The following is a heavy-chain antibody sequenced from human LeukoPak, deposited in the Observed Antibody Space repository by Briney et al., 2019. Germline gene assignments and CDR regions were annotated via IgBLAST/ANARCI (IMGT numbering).Heavy chain of an antibody. D-gene: IGHD1-26*01. CDR3: GREDSGGSYCFFS. CDR2: INPNSGGT. V-gene: IGHV1-2*02. J-gene: IGHJ5*02. CDR1: GYTFTGYY. Sequence: ASVKVSCKASGYTFTGYYMHWVRQAPGQGLEWMGWINPNSGGTNYAQKFQGRVTMTRDTSISTAYMELSRLRSDDTAVYYCGREDSGGSYCFFSWGQGTLVTVSS.